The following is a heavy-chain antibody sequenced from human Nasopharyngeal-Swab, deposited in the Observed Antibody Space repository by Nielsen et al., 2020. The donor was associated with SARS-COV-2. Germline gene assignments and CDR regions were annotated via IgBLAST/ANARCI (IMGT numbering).Heavy chain of an antibody. CDR3: ARGFSTATTFVDV. D-gene: IGHD3-3*01. Sequence: SETLSLTCAVYGGSFRDYFWTWIRQPPGKGLEWTAEIDHSGRTNYNPSLKSRFTVSVDTSKNQFSLKVSSVTAADTAIYYCARGFSTATTFVDVWGKGAMVTVSS. CDR1: GGSFRDYF. J-gene: IGHJ6*04. CDR2: IDHSGRT. V-gene: IGHV4-34*01.